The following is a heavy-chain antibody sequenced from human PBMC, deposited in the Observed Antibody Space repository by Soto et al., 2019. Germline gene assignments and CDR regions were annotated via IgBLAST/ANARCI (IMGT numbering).Heavy chain of an antibody. Sequence: QVQLVQSGAEVKKPGASVKVSCKASGYTFTSYGISWVRQAPGQGLEWMGWISAYNGNTNYAQTLQGRATTTTDTSTSTAHLELRRLRSHDTAVYSFARASPPPDYWGQRPLFTVSS. V-gene: IGHV1-18*01. CDR3: ARASPPPDY. CDR1: GYTFTSYG. CDR2: ISAYNGNT. J-gene: IGHJ4*02.